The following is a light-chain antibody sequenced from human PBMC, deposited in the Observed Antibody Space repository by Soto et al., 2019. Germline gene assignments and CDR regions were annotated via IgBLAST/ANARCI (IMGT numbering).Light chain of an antibody. V-gene: IGKV1-5*03. J-gene: IGKJ1*01. Sequence: DIQMTQSPSTLSASVGDRVTITCRASQSISSWLAWYQQKPGKAPKLLIYKASSLESGAPARFNGSGSGTEFTLNISSLQPDDFATYACQQYNSHGTFGQGTKVEIK. CDR3: QQYNSHGT. CDR1: QSISSW. CDR2: KAS.